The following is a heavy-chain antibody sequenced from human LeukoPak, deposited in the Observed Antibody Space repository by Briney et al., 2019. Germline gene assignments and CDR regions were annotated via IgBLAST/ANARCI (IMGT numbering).Heavy chain of an antibody. CDR1: GFTVSSNY. CDR3: ARGLVTVTHFDY. J-gene: IGHJ4*02. Sequence: GGSLRLSCAASGFTVSSNYMSWVCQAPGKGLEWVSVIYSGGGTYYADSVKGRFTISRDNSKNTLYLQMNSLRAEDTAVYYCARGLVTVTHFDYWGQGTLVTVSS. D-gene: IGHD4-11*01. V-gene: IGHV3-66*01. CDR2: IYSGGGT.